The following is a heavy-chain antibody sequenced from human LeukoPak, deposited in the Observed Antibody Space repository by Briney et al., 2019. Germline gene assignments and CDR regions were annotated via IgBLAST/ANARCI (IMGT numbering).Heavy chain of an antibody. D-gene: IGHD2-2*01. J-gene: IGHJ6*04. CDR2: INHSGST. CDR3: ARADIVVVPAATDGGGGMDV. V-gene: IGHV4-34*01. CDR1: GGSFSGYY. Sequence: PLETLSLTCAVYGGSFSGYYWSWIRQPPGKGLEWIGEINHSGSTNYNPSLKSRVTISVDTSKNQFSLKLSSVTAADTAVYYCARADIVVVPAATDGGGGMDVWGKGTTVTVSS.